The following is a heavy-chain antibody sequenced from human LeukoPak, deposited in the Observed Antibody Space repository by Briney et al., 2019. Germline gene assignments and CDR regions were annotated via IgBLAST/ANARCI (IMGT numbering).Heavy chain of an antibody. V-gene: IGHV3-33*01. D-gene: IGHD4-17*01. CDR3: AREFLPTTVTTNTRSSDAFDI. CDR2: IWYDGSNK. J-gene: IGHJ3*02. CDR1: GFTFSSYG. Sequence: SGGSLRLSCAASGFTFSSYGMHWVRQAPGKGLEWVAVIWYDGSNKYYADSVKGRFTISRDNSKNTLYLQMNSLRAEDTAVYYCAREFLPTTVTTNTRSSDAFDIWGQGTMVTVSS.